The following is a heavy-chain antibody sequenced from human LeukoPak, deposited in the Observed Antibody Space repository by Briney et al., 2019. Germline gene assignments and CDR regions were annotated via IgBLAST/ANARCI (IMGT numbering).Heavy chain of an antibody. CDR3: ARVPKGAPGIGAFDI. J-gene: IGHJ3*02. D-gene: IGHD1-14*01. CDR1: YGSISSYY. Sequence: SETLSLTCTVSYGSISSYYWSWIRQPPGKGLEWIGYIHYSGSTNYNPSLKSRVTISVDTSKNQFSLQLNSVTPEDTAVYYCARVPKGAPGIGAFDIWGQGTMVTVSS. V-gene: IGHV4-59*12. CDR2: IHYSGST.